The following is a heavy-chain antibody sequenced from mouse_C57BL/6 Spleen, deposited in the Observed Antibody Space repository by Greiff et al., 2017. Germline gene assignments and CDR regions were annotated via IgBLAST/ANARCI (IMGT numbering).Heavy chain of an antibody. Sequence: EVQRVESGGGLVKPGGSLKLSCAASGFTFSDYGMHWVRQAPEKGLEWVAYISSGSSTIYYADTVKGRFTISRDNAKNTLFLQMTSLRSEDTAMYYCATPITTVVATGYFDVWGTGTTVTVSS. V-gene: IGHV5-17*01. J-gene: IGHJ1*03. CDR1: GFTFSDYG. D-gene: IGHD1-1*01. CDR3: ATPITTVVATGYFDV. CDR2: ISSGSSTI.